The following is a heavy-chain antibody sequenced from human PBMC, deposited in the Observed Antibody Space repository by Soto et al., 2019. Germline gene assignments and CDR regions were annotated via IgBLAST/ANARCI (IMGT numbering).Heavy chain of an antibody. D-gene: IGHD5-12*01. CDR1: GCSFSTYA. CDR2: IIPIFGTP. Sequence: SVKVSCKASGCSFSTYAISWVRQAPGQGLEWMGGIIPIFGTPNYAQKFQGRVTITADRSTSTAYQELNSLRSEDTAVYYCAAPRTDGYKVPDPSTYYYYGLDVWGQGTTVTVSS. J-gene: IGHJ6*02. CDR3: AAPRTDGYKVPDPSTYYYYGLDV. V-gene: IGHV1-69*06.